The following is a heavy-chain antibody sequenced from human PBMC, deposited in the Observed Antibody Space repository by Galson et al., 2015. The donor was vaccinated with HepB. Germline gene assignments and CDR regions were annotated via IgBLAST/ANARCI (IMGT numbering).Heavy chain of an antibody. Sequence: SLRLSCVASGFTFSSYAMHWVRQAPGKGLEWVAVISYDGSNKYYADSVKGRFTISRDNSKNTLYLQMNSLRAEDTAVYYCAREGEATVVQMDYWGQGTLVTVSS. V-gene: IGHV3-30*04. CDR1: GFTFSSYA. CDR2: ISYDGSNK. CDR3: AREGEATVVQMDY. D-gene: IGHD4-23*01. J-gene: IGHJ4*02.